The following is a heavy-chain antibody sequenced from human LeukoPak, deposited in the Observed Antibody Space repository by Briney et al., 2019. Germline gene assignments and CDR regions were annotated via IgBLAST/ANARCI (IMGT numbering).Heavy chain of an antibody. CDR1: GFTFSTYW. V-gene: IGHV3-7*01. Sequence: GGSLRLSCAASGFTFSTYWMHWVRQAPGKGLEWVANIKQDGSEKYYVDSVKGRSTISRDNAKNSLYLQMNSLRAEDTAVYYCVSFSSPGWGQGTLVTVSS. D-gene: IGHD6-6*01. CDR2: IKQDGSEK. J-gene: IGHJ4*02. CDR3: VSFSSPG.